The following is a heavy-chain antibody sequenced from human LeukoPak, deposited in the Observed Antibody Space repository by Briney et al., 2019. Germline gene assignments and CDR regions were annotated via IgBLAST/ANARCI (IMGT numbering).Heavy chain of an antibody. V-gene: IGHV3-23*01. J-gene: IGHJ4*02. CDR3: AKESTRVWYYGSGSYYPFDY. D-gene: IGHD3-10*01. CDR1: GFTFSSYA. CDR2: ISGSGGST. Sequence: GGSLRLSCAASGFTFSSYAMSWVRQAPGKGLEWVSAISGSGGSTYYADSVKGRFTISRDNSKNTLYLQMNSLRAEDTAVCYCAKESTRVWYYGSGSYYPFDYWGQGTLVTVSS.